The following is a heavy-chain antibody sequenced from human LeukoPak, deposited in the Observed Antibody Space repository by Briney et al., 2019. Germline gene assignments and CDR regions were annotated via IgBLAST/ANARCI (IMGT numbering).Heavy chain of an antibody. Sequence: SETLSLTCTVSGGSMNNYYWTWIRQPPGKGLEWIAYIFYSGSTNYDPSLKSRVTISVDTSKNQFSLKLNSVTAADTAVYYCARLRGNYFPDYWGQGTLVTVSS. V-gene: IGHV4-59*01. J-gene: IGHJ4*02. CDR1: GGSMNNYY. CDR3: ARLRGNYFPDY. D-gene: IGHD2/OR15-2a*01. CDR2: IFYSGST.